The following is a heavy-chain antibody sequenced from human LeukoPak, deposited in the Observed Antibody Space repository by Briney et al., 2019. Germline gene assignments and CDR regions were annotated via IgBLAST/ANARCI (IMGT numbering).Heavy chain of an antibody. CDR1: GFTFSSYG. CDR2: ISGSGGST. J-gene: IGHJ4*02. V-gene: IGHV3-23*01. Sequence: GSLRLSRAASGFTFSSYGMSWVRQAPGKGLEWVSAISGSGGSTYYADSVKGRFTISRDNSKNTLYLQMNSLRAEDTAVYYCAKAWYYYDSSGYYPLGYWGQGTLVTVSS. CDR3: AKAWYYYDSSGYYPLGY. D-gene: IGHD3-22*01.